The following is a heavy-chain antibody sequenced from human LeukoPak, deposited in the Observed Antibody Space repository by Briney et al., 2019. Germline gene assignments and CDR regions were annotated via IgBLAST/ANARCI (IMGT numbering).Heavy chain of an antibody. CDR2: ISSSSSYI. CDR3: ARVHDSSGYYFG. CDR1: GFTISSYS. Sequence: GGSLRLSCAASGFTISSYSMNWVRQAPGKGLEWVSSISSSSSYIYYADSVKGRFTISRDNAKNSLYLQMNSLRAEDTAVYYCARVHDSSGYYFGRGQGTLVTVSS. J-gene: IGHJ4*02. D-gene: IGHD3-22*01. V-gene: IGHV3-21*01.